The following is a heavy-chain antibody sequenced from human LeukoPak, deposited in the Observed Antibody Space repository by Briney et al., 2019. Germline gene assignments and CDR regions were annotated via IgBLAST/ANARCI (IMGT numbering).Heavy chain of an antibody. CDR1: GFTFSSYA. Sequence: GGSLRLSCAASGFTFSSYAMSWVRQAPGKGLEWVSAISGSGGSTYYADSVKGRFTISRDNSKNTLYLQMNSLRAEDTAVYYCAKDGGGRYCSSTSCSNLYYFDYWGQGTLVTVSS. V-gene: IGHV3-23*01. J-gene: IGHJ4*02. CDR3: AKDGGGRYCSSTSCSNLYYFDY. D-gene: IGHD2-2*01. CDR2: ISGSGGST.